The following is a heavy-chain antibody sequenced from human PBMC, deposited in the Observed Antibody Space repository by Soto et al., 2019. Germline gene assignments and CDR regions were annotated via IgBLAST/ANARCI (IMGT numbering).Heavy chain of an antibody. CDR3: ARVQDCGYVIKLLYFYNTDV. J-gene: IGHJ6*02. Sequence: QVQLVQSGAEVKKPGSSVKVSCKASGGTFSSYAISWVRQAPGQGLEWMGGIIPIFGTANYAQKFQGRVTITADESTSTAYMELSSLRSEDTAVYYCARVQDCGYVIKLLYFYNTDVLGQGTTVTVSS. D-gene: IGHD5-12*01. CDR1: GGTFSSYA. V-gene: IGHV1-69*12. CDR2: IIPIFGTA.